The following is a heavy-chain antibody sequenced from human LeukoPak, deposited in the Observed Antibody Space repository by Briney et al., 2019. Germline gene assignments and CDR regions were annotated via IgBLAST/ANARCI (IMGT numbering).Heavy chain of an antibody. CDR1: GYTFTGYY. J-gene: IGHJ4*02. D-gene: IGHD3-22*01. Sequence: ASVKVSCKASGYTFTGYYMHWVRQAPGKGLEWMGGFDPEDGETIYAQKFQGRVIMTEDTSTDTAYMELSSLRSEDTAVYYCATGRYYYDSSGLGSVDYWGQGTLVTVSS. V-gene: IGHV1-24*01. CDR3: ATGRYYYDSSGLGSVDY. CDR2: FDPEDGET.